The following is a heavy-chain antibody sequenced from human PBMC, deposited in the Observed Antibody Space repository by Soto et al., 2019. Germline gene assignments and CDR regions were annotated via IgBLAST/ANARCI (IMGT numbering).Heavy chain of an antibody. CDR1: GYTFTSYS. CDR3: ARVGDYDIMTGYYAPPDY. CDR2: ISAYNGNT. J-gene: IGHJ4*02. Sequence: ASVKVSCKASGYTFTSYSISWLRQAPGQGLEWMGWISAYNGNTNYAQKLQGRVTMTTDTSTSTAYMELRSLRSDDTAVYYCARVGDYDIMTGYYAPPDYWGQGTLDTVS. V-gene: IGHV1-18*01. D-gene: IGHD3-9*01.